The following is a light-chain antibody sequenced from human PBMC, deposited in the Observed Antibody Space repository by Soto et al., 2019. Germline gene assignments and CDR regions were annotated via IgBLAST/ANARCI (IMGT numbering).Light chain of an antibody. CDR1: SSY. CDR2: DVT. J-gene: IGLJ2*01. V-gene: IGLV2-14*01. Sequence: QSALTQPASVSGSPGQSITISCTGTSSYVSWYQQHPGKAPKLMIYDVTNRPSGVSNRFSGSKSGNMASLTISGLQAEDEADYYCTSDTTATIVVFGGGTKLTVL. CDR3: TSDTTATIVV.